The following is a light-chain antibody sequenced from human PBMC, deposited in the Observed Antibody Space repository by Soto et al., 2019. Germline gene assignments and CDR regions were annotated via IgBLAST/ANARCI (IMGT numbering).Light chain of an antibody. J-gene: IGKJ1*01. V-gene: IGKV2-30*01. CDR3: MQGTNCPLT. CDR2: KVS. CDR1: QSLVYSDGNTY. Sequence: DVVMTQSPLSLPVTLGQPASISCRSRQSLVYSDGNTYLNWFQQRPDQSPRRLIYKVSNRDSGVPDRFSGSGSGTDFTLNISRVEAEDVGVYDCMQGTNCPLTVGQGTKVQI.